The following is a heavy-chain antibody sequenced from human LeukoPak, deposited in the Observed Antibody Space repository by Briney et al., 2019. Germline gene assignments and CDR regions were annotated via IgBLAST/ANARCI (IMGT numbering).Heavy chain of an antibody. CDR2: IRSKANNFAT. V-gene: IGHV3-73*01. D-gene: IGHD2-8*01. CDR3: TMRRGVTVTNGMDV. Sequence: PGGSLRLSCTASGFGFSRSVMHWVRQAPGKGLEWIGRIRSKANNFATTYIEAVQGRFTFSRDDSNDTAYLQMSSLKFEDTAVYYCTMRRGVTVTNGMDVWGQGTTVRVSS. CDR1: GFGFSRSV. J-gene: IGHJ6*02.